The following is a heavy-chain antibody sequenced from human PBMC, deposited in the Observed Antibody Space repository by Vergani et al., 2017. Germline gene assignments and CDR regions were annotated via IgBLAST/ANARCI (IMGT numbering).Heavy chain of an antibody. CDR2: VNTNGDYT. CDR3: AKGVCNYWFDS. Sequence: VQLLESGGDLVQPGGSLRLSCAASGFYFTTYAMSGVRQAPGKGMEWVSTVNTNGDYTRYGYSVKGRFTISRDNSKRTLYLQMNSLGADDTAIYYCAKGVCNYWFDSWGQGTLVIVS. V-gene: IGHV3-23*01. J-gene: IGHJ5*01. CDR1: GFYFTTYA. D-gene: IGHD2/OR15-2a*01.